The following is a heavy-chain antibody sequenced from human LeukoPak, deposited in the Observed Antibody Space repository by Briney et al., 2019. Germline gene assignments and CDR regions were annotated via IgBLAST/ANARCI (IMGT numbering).Heavy chain of an antibody. Sequence: GGSLRLSCAASGFTFSTYGMHWVRQAPGKGLEWVAVVSYDASSTYYVDSVKGRFTISRDNSKNTLYLQMNSLRAEDTAVYYCARAPYTTGRGYYFDSWGQGTLVTVSS. V-gene: IGHV3-30*03. J-gene: IGHJ4*02. CDR3: ARAPYTTGRGYYFDS. CDR1: GFTFSTYG. D-gene: IGHD2/OR15-2a*01. CDR2: VSYDASST.